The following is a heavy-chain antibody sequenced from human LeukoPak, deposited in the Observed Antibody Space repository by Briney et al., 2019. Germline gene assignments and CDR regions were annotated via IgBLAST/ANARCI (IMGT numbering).Heavy chain of an antibody. D-gene: IGHD2-2*01. CDR3: ANLAGYCSSTSCFYWFDP. CDR2: ISGGGDNT. V-gene: IGHV3-23*01. J-gene: IGHJ5*02. CDR1: GFTFTSYA. Sequence: GGSLRLSCAASGFTFTSYAMSWVRQAPGKGLEWVSTISGGGDNTYYADSVKGRFTISRDNSKNTLYLQMNSLRAEDTAVYYCANLAGYCSSTSCFYWFDPWGQGTLVTVSS.